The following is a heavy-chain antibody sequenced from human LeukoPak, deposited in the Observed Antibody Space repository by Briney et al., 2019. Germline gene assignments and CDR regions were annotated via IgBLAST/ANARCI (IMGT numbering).Heavy chain of an antibody. CDR1: GGSISSYY. V-gene: IGHV4-59*01. CDR2: IYYSGST. Sequence: WETLSLTCTASGGSISSYYWSWIRQPPGKGLEWIGYIYYSGSTNYNPSLTTRVTISVDTSKNQVSLKLTSVTAADTAVYYCAASRDYFDYWGQGTLVTVSS. J-gene: IGHJ4*02. CDR3: AASRDYFDY.